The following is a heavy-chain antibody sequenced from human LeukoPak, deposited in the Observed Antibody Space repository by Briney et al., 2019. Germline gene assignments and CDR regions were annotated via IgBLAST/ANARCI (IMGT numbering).Heavy chain of an antibody. J-gene: IGHJ1*01. CDR2: ISSSSSTI. D-gene: IGHD6-13*01. CDR1: GFTFSSYS. Sequence: GGSLRLSCAASGFTFSSYSMNWVRQAPGKGLEWVSYISSSSSTIYYADSVKGRFTISRDNAKNSLYLQMNSLRAEDTAVYYCARDLMDSSSWYLSGYFQHWGQGTPVTVSS. CDR3: ARDLMDSSSWYLSGYFQH. V-gene: IGHV3-48*04.